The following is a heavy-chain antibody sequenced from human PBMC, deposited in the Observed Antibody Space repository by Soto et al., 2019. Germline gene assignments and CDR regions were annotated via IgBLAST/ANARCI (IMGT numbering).Heavy chain of an antibody. CDR3: ARVAGALLPFDY. V-gene: IGHV3-23*01. D-gene: IGHD7-27*01. CDR2: LASSGDKT. J-gene: IGHJ4*02. Sequence: GGSLRLSCAASGFTFSSYAMTWVRQAPGKGLEWVSALASSGDKTYYADSVKGRFTISRDIAKSMVYLQLNSLRAEDTAIYYCARVAGALLPFDYWGQGILVTVSS. CDR1: GFTFSSYA.